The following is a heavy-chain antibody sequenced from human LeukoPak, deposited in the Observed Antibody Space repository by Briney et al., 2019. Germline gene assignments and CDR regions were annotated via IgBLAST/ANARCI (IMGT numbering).Heavy chain of an antibody. Sequence: GGSLRLSCAASXFTFSNYWLSWVXQAXGXXLXWVANIRQDGGAKQYAASVKGRLTMSRDSATKTVYLEMNSLRAXDTAVYXCAXDRPWGYFDDWGQGTLVTVSS. CDR1: XFTFSNYW. J-gene: IGHJ4*02. CDR2: IRQDGGAK. D-gene: IGHD3-16*01. CDR3: AXDRPWGYFDD. V-gene: IGHV3-7*04.